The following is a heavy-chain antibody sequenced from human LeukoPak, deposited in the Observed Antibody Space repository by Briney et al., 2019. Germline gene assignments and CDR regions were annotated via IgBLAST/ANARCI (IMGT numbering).Heavy chain of an antibody. J-gene: IGHJ4*02. D-gene: IGHD1-26*01. CDR3: AKHSGSYYTAFDY. V-gene: IGHV3-23*01. CDR2: ISGGGGST. CDR1: GFTFSCYA. Sequence: QPGGSLRLSCAASGFTFSCYAMCCVRPPPGRGLEWVSAISGGGGSTYSADSVRGRFTISRDNSKSTLYLQMNSLVAEDTAGYYCAKHSGSYYTAFDYWGQGTLVTVSS.